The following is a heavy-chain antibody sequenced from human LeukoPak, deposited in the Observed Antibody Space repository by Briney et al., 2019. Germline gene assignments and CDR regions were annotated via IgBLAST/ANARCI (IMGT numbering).Heavy chain of an antibody. CDR2: IYTSGST. CDR3: ARVGGNSDYNYYMDV. D-gene: IGHD4-23*01. J-gene: IGHJ6*03. CDR1: GGPISNYY. V-gene: IGHV4-4*07. Sequence: PSETLSLTCTVSGGPISNYYWSWIRQPAGKGLEWIGRIYTSGSTNYNPSLKSRLTMSVDTSKNQFSLKLSSVTAADTAVYYCARVGGNSDYNYYMDVWGKGTTVTVS.